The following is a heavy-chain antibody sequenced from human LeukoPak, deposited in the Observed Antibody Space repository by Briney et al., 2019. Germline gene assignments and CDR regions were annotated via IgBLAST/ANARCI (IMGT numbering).Heavy chain of an antibody. CDR3: ASGEGYSYGSDY. CDR2: INPNSGGT. CDR1: GYTFTGYY. J-gene: IGHJ4*02. Sequence: ASVKVSCKASGYTFTGYYMHWVRQAPGQGLEWMGRINPNSGGTNYAQKFQGRVTITADESTSTAYMELSSLRSEDTAVYYCASGEGYSYGSDYWGQGTLVTVSS. V-gene: IGHV1-2*06. D-gene: IGHD5-18*01.